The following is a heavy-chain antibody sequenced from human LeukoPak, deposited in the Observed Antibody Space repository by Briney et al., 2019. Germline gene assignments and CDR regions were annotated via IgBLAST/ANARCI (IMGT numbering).Heavy chain of an antibody. CDR1: GYSFTSYW. CDR3: ARTPFKVLGDYGVNWFDP. J-gene: IGHJ5*02. D-gene: IGHD4-17*01. Sequence: GESLQISCKGSGYSFTSYWIGWVRQMPGKGLEWMGIIYPGDSDTRYSPSFQGQVTISADKSISTAYLQWSSLKASDTAMYYCARTPFKVLGDYGVNWFDPWGQGTLVTVSS. CDR2: IYPGDSDT. V-gene: IGHV5-51*01.